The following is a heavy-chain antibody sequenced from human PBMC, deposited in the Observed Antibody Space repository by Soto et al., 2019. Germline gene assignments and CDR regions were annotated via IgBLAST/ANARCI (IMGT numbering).Heavy chain of an antibody. CDR3: AAALTDNWKYVVGFDY. CDR2: IVVGSGNT. D-gene: IGHD1-7*01. V-gene: IGHV1-58*01. CDR1: GFTFTSSA. Sequence: SVKVSCKVSGFTFTSSAVQWVRQARGQRLEWIGWIVVGSGNTNYAQKFQERVTITRDMSTSTAYMELSSLRSEDTAVYYCAAALTDNWKYVVGFDYGGQGTLVTVSS. J-gene: IGHJ4*02.